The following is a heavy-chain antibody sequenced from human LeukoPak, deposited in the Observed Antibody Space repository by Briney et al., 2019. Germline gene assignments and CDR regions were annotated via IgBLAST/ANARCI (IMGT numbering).Heavy chain of an antibody. CDR2: INPSGGST. CDR1: GYTFTGYY. Sequence: ASVKVSCKASGYTFTGYYMHWVRQAPGQGLEWMGIINPSGGSTSYAQKFQGRVTMTRDTSISTAYMEPNRLRSDDTAVYYCALWEIVHYAFDFWGQGTMVTVSS. CDR3: ALWEIVHYAFDF. J-gene: IGHJ3*01. V-gene: IGHV1-2*02. D-gene: IGHD5-12*01.